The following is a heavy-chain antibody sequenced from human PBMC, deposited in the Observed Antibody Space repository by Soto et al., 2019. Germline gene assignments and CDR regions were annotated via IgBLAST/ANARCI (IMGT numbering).Heavy chain of an antibody. Sequence: GGSLRLSCAASGFTFSSYSMNWVRQAPGKGLEWVSYISSSSSTIYYADSVKGRFTISRDNAKNSLYLQMNSLRAEDTAVYYCASLVPAATDDYWGQGTLVTVSS. D-gene: IGHD2-2*01. J-gene: IGHJ4*02. V-gene: IGHV3-48*01. CDR3: ASLVPAATDDY. CDR2: ISSSSSTI. CDR1: GFTFSSYS.